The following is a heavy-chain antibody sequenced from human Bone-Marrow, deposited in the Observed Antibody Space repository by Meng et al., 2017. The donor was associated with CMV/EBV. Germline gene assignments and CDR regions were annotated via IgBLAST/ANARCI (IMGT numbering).Heavy chain of an antibody. Sequence: GESLKISCAASGFTFSRYWMSWVRQAPGKGLEWVANIKQDGSEKYSVDSVKGRFTISRDNDKNSLYLHMNSLRVEDTALYHCARNVGYYYGMDVWGQGTTVTVSS. CDR3: ARNVGYYYGMDV. J-gene: IGHJ6*02. CDR2: IKQDGSEK. V-gene: IGHV3-7*03. D-gene: IGHD1-26*01. CDR1: GFTFSRYW.